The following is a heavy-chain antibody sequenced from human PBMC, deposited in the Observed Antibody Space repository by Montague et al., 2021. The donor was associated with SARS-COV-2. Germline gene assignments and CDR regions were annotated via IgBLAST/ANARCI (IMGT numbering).Heavy chain of an antibody. CDR3: ARVAKLAAAGLWWFDP. CDR2: ISSSGSTI. D-gene: IGHD6-13*01. Sequence: SLRLSGAVSGFTFSDYYMSWIRQAPGKGLEWISYISSSGSTIYYSDSVXGRFTISRGNAKNSLYLQMNSLRAEDTAVYYCARVAKLAAAGLWWFDPWGQGTLVTVSS. V-gene: IGHV3-11*01. J-gene: IGHJ5*02. CDR1: GFTFSDYY.